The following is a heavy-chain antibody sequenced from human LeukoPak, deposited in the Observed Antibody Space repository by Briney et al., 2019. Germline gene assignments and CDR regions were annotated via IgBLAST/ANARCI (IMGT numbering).Heavy chain of an antibody. J-gene: IGHJ4*02. V-gene: IGHV1-69*13. CDR1: GGTFSSYA. CDR2: IIPIFGTA. CDR3: AREDLGYCSSTSCRLFDC. Sequence: SVKVSCKASGGTFSSYAISWVRQAPGQGLEWMEGIIPIFGTAIYAQKFQGRVTITADESTSTAYMELSSLRSEDTAVYYCAREDLGYCSSTSCRLFDCWGQGTLVTVSS. D-gene: IGHD2-2*01.